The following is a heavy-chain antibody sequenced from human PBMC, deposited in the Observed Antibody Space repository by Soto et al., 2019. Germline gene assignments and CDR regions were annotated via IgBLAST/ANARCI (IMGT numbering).Heavy chain of an antibody. Sequence: GASVKVSCKASGGTFSSYAISWVRQAPGQGLEWMGGIIPIFGTANYAQKFQGRVTITADESTSTAYMELSSLRSEDTAVYYCARCKVGDSYYFDYWGQGTLVTVSS. J-gene: IGHJ4*02. CDR1: GGTFSSYA. V-gene: IGHV1-69*13. D-gene: IGHD1-26*01. CDR3: ARCKVGDSYYFDY. CDR2: IIPIFGTA.